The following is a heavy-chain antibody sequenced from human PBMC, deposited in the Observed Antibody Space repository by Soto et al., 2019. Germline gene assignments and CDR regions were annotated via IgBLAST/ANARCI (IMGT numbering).Heavy chain of an antibody. J-gene: IGHJ4*02. D-gene: IGHD2-21*02. CDR3: ARVATAMTYDF. CDR1: GFSLSANT. V-gene: IGHV3-30*04. CDR2: ISNDGRRK. Sequence: GGSLRLSCAASGFSLSANTMHWVRQVPGKGLEWVASISNDGRRKYYADFVKGRFTISRDTANNILYLEMNSLRAEDTSLYYCARVATAMTYDFWGQGTQVTVSS.